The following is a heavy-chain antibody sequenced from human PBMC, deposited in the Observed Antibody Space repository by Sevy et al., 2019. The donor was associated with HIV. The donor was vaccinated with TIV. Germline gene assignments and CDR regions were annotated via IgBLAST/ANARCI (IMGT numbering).Heavy chain of an antibody. CDR2: IHGGDDTT. Sequence: GGSLRLSCAASGFGLNGNAMSWVRQAPGKGLEWVAAIHGGDDTTHYGDSVMGRFTISRDSFKNILYLQMDSMRVEDTAVYYCAKDILGWAFDYWGHGTLVTVSS. V-gene: IGHV3-23*01. CDR1: GFGLNGNA. CDR3: AKDILGWAFDY. J-gene: IGHJ4*01. D-gene: IGHD3-3*01.